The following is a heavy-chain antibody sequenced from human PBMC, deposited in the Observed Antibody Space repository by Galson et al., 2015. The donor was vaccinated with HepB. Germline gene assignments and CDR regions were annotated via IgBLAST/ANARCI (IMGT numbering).Heavy chain of an antibody. V-gene: IGHV7-4-1*02. J-gene: IGHJ4*02. CDR1: GYAFTTYA. CDR2: INTNTGNP. CDR3: AREDGYNYDLPDY. D-gene: IGHD5-24*01. Sequence: SCKASGYAFTTYAMNWLRQAPGQGFEWMGWINTNTGNPTYAQGFTGRFVFSLDTSVSTAYLQISSLKAEDTAVYYCAREDGYNYDLPDYWGQGTLVTVSS.